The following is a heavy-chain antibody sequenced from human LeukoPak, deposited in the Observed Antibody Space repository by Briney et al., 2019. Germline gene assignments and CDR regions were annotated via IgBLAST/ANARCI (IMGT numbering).Heavy chain of an antibody. CDR3: AKLISRNDYGDHLGFDY. Sequence: PGGSLRLSCAASGFTFSGSAMHWVRQASGKGLEWVGRIRSKANSYATAYAASVKGRFTISRDDSKNTAYLQMNSLKTEDTAVYYCAKLISRNDYGDHLGFDYWGQGTLVTVSS. CDR1: GFTFSGSA. J-gene: IGHJ4*02. V-gene: IGHV3-73*01. D-gene: IGHD4-17*01. CDR2: IRSKANSYAT.